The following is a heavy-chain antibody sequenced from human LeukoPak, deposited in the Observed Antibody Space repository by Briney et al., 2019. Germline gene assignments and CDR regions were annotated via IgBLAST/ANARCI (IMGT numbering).Heavy chain of an antibody. J-gene: IGHJ1*01. Sequence: PSQTLSLTCAVSGGSISSGGYSWSWIRQPPGKGLEWIGYIYHSGSTYYNPSLKSRVTISVDRSKNQFSLKLSSVTAADTAVYYCASYGWYSSDARAEYFQHWGQGTLVTVSS. CDR1: GGSISSGGYS. CDR2: IYHSGST. D-gene: IGHD6-19*01. V-gene: IGHV4-30-2*01. CDR3: ASYGWYSSDARAEYFQH.